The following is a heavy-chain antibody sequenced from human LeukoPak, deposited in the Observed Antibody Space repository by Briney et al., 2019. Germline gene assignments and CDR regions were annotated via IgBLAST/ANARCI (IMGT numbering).Heavy chain of an antibody. J-gene: IGHJ4*02. CDR3: ASHGGGYCSGGSCYYFDY. CDR1: GFTFSSYA. D-gene: IGHD2-15*01. Sequence: PGRSLRLSCAASGFTFSSYAMHWVRQAPGKGLEWVAVISYDGSNKYYADSVKGRFTISRGNSKNTLYLQMNSLRAEDTAVYYCASHGGGYCSGGSCYYFDYWGQGTLVTVSS. V-gene: IGHV3-30*04. CDR2: ISYDGSNK.